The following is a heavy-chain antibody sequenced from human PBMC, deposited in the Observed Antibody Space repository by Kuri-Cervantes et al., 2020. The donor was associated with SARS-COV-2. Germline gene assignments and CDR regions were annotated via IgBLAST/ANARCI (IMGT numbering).Heavy chain of an antibody. CDR2: INSDGSST. V-gene: IGHV3-74*01. D-gene: IGHD5-18*01. J-gene: IGHJ4*02. CDR1: GFTFSSYW. Sequence: GGSLRLSCAASGFTFSSYWMHWVRQAPGKGLVWVSRINSDGSSTSYADSVKGRFTISRDNSKNTLYLQMNSLRAEDTTVYYCAKDLLASYGNFDYWGQGTLVTVSS. CDR3: AKDLLASYGNFDY.